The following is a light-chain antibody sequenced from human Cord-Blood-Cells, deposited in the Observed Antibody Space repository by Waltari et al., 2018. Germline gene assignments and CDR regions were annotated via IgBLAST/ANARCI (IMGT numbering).Light chain of an antibody. V-gene: IGLV1-47*01. CDR3: AAWDDSLSVL. Sequence: QSVLTQPPSASGTPGQRVTIPCSGSSSNIGSNYVYWYQQLPGTAPKLLIYRNNQRPSGVPDRFSGSKSGTSASLAISGLRSEDEADYYCAAWDDSLSVLFGGGTKLTVL. CDR1: SSNIGSNY. J-gene: IGLJ2*01. CDR2: RNN.